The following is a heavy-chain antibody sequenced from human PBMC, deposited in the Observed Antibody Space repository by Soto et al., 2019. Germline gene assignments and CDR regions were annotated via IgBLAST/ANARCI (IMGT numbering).Heavy chain of an antibody. V-gene: IGHV2-5*02. D-gene: IGHD4-17*01. CDR2: IYWDDNE. J-gene: IGHJ4*02. Sequence: QITLKESGPTLVKPTQTLTLTCTFSGFSLTTQGVHVGWIRQPPGKALEWLALIYWDDNEVYSPSLKTRLTITKDTSKSQVVLTLATVDTVDTATYYCVYRDFGDYFFQFGGQGILVNVSS. CDR1: GFSLTTQGVH. CDR3: VYRDFGDYFFQF.